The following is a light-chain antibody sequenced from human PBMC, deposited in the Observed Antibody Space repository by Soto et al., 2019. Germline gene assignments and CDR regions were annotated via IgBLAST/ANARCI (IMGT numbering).Light chain of an antibody. CDR3: SSYAGSNNYV. CDR2: EVS. CDR1: SSDIGGYNY. V-gene: IGLV2-8*01. Sequence: GLNQPRAASGSPGRSVTISCKGTSSDIGGYNYVSWYQQHPGKAPKLMIYEVSKRPSGVPDRFSGSKSGNTASLTVSGLQAEDEADYYCSSYAGSNNYVFGSGTKVTVL. J-gene: IGLJ1*01.